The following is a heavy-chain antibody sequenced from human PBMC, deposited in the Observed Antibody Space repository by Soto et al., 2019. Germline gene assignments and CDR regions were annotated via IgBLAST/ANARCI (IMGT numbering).Heavy chain of an antibody. Sequence: GGSLRLSCAASGFTFSDYYMSWIRQAPGKGLEWVSYISSSGSTIYYADSVKGRFTISRDNAKNSLYLQMNSLRAEDTAVYYCAREHDYGDYHQLIDYWGQGTLVTVSS. D-gene: IGHD4-17*01. J-gene: IGHJ4*02. CDR1: GFTFSDYY. V-gene: IGHV3-11*01. CDR2: ISSSGSTI. CDR3: AREHDYGDYHQLIDY.